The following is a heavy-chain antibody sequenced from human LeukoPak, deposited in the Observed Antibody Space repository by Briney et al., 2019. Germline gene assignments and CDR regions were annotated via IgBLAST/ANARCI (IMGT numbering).Heavy chain of an antibody. Sequence: GASVKVSCRASGYTFTGYYMHWVRQAPGQGLEWMGWINPNSGGTNYAQKFQGRATMTRDTSISTVYMELSSLRSEDTAVYYCARPIYYDSRGDAFDIWGQGTMVTVSS. D-gene: IGHD3-22*01. V-gene: IGHV1-2*02. J-gene: IGHJ3*02. CDR3: ARPIYYDSRGDAFDI. CDR2: INPNSGGT. CDR1: GYTFTGYY.